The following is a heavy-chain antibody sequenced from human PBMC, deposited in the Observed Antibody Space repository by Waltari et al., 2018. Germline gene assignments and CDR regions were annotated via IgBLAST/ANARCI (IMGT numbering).Heavy chain of an antibody. D-gene: IGHD2-2*01. CDR2: LKQNGSAT. J-gene: IGHJ6*02. V-gene: IGHV3-7*03. CDR3: ARDSHGCYGCGMDV. Sequence: EVQLVESGGGLVQPGGSLRLSCVASGFTFSSYWMSWVRKAPGKGLGWVANLKQNGSATYSVDSVKGRFTSSRDNAKNLLYLRMNSLRAEDTAVYYCARDSHGCYGCGMDVWGQGTTVTV. CDR1: GFTFSSYW.